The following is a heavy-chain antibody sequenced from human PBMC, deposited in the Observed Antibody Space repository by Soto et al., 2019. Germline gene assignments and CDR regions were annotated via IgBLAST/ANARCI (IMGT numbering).Heavy chain of an antibody. J-gene: IGHJ6*02. V-gene: IGHV3-33*08. CDR3: ARDGCTNGVCYTVYPYYYYGMDV. CDR2: ICCSGSNK. D-gene: IGHD2-8*01. CDR1: GFTFSSYG. Sequence: GSLRLSCAASGFTFSSYGMNWVRQAPGKGLEWVAFICCSGSNKYYADSVKGRFTISRDNSKNTLYLQMNSLRVEDTAVYYCARDGCTNGVCYTVYPYYYYGMDVWGQGTTVTVSS.